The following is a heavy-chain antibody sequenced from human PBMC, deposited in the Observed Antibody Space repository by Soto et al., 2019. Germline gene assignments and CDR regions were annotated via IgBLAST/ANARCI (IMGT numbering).Heavy chain of an antibody. J-gene: IGHJ6*02. D-gene: IGHD2-15*01. CDR1: GFTFSSYA. CDR3: ARGDRGGSVSPASYYYSGLDV. CDR2: VSAGGDMT. V-gene: IGHV3-23*01. Sequence: EVQLLESGGDLVQPGGSLRLSCAASGFTFSSYAMSWVRQAPGKGLEWVSSVSAGGDMTYYADSVKGRFTISRDNSKNALFLQMNSLRAEDTALYYCARGDRGGSVSPASYYYSGLDVWGQGTTVTVSS.